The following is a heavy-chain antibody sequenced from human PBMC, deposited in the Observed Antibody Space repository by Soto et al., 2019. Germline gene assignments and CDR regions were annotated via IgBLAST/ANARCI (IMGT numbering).Heavy chain of an antibody. CDR1: GFTFSSYA. V-gene: IGHV3-30-3*01. D-gene: IGHD2-15*01. CDR2: ISYDGSNK. Sequence: GGSLRLSCAASGFTFSSYAMHWVRQAPGKGLEWVAVISYDGSNKYYADSVKGRFTISRDNSKNTLYLQMNSLRAEDTAVYYCARDRGGGDIVVVVAATFYYGMDVWGQGTTVTVSS. J-gene: IGHJ6*02. CDR3: ARDRGGGDIVVVVAATFYYGMDV.